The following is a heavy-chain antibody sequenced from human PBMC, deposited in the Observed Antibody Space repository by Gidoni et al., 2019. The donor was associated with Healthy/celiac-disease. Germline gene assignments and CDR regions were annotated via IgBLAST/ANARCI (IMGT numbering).Heavy chain of an antibody. CDR3: ARMLYYYDSSGYAPGAFDI. Sequence: QVTLKESGPVLVKPTETLTLTCTVSGFSLSNARLGGSWIRQPPGKALEWLAHIFSNVEKSYSTSLKSRLTISKDTSKSQVVLTMTNMDPVDTATYYCARMLYYYDSSGYAPGAFDIWGQGTMVTVSS. CDR1: GFSLSNARLG. D-gene: IGHD3-22*01. J-gene: IGHJ3*02. CDR2: IFSNVEK. V-gene: IGHV2-26*01.